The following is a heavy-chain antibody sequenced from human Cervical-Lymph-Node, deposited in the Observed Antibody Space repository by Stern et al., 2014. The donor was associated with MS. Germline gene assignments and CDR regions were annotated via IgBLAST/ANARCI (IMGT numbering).Heavy chain of an antibody. CDR3: VKRGITEVRGVRLGDY. CDR2: ISYDGRYT. D-gene: IGHD3-10*01. Sequence: QVQLVQSGGGVVQPGRSLRLTCTVSGFTFSSYGMHWVRQAPGKGLEWVSVISYDGRYTYYAESVKGRFTISRDNTKNTLYLEMRRLRREDTAVYYCVKRGITEVRGVRLGDYWGPGTLVIVSS. CDR1: GFTFSSYG. J-gene: IGHJ4*02. V-gene: IGHV3-30*18.